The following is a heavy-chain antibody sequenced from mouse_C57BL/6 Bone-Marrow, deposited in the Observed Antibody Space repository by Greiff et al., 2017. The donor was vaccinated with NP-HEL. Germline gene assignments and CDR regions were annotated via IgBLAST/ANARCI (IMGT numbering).Heavy chain of an antibody. Sequence: VQLQQSGAELVRPGASVKLSCTASGFNIKDDYMHWVKQRPEQGLEWIGWIDPENGDTEYASKFQGKATITADTSSNTAYLQLSSLTSEDTAVYYCTTRIYDGYHYFDYWGQGTTLTVSS. V-gene: IGHV14-4*01. CDR1: GFNIKDDY. CDR3: TTRIYDGYHYFDY. J-gene: IGHJ2*01. CDR2: IDPENGDT. D-gene: IGHD2-3*01.